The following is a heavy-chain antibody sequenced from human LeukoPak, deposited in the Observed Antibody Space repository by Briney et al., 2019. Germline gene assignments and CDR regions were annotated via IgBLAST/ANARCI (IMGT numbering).Heavy chain of an antibody. CDR1: GDSISSSSYY. CDR2: IYYNGNT. V-gene: IGHV4-39*01. CDR3: ARLKIVVEYPDY. J-gene: IGHJ4*02. Sequence: SETLSLTCTVSGDSISSSSYYWGWIRQPPGKGLEWIGNIYYNGNTYYNPSHKSRVTISLDTSKNQFSLKLKSVTAADTAVYYCARLKIVVEYPDYWGQGTLVTVPS. D-gene: IGHD3-22*01.